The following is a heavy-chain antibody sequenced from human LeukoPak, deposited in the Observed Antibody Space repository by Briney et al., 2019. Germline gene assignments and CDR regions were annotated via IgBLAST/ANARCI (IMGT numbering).Heavy chain of an antibody. CDR3: ARRRSYSSSSNWFDP. J-gene: IGHJ5*02. D-gene: IGHD6-6*01. Sequence: GESLKISCKGSGYTFTSYWIGWVRQMPGKGLEWMGIIYPGDSDTRYSPSFQGQVIISADESISTAYLQWSSLKASDNAIYYCARRRSYSSSSNWFDPWGQGTLVTVSS. V-gene: IGHV5-51*01. CDR2: IYPGDSDT. CDR1: GYTFTSYW.